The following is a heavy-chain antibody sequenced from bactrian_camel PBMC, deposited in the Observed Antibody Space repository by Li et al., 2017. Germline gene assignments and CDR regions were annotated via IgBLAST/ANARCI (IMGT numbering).Heavy chain of an antibody. CDR3: AAHSGALCDSWTLYNL. D-gene: IGHD1*01. J-gene: IGHJ4*01. CDR2: ISSPVGTT. V-gene: IGHV3S61*01. CDR1: GYRHC. Sequence: HVQLVESGGGSVQAGGSLRLSCAVSGYRHCVAWFRQVPGKAREGVASISSPVGTTYYRDDSLKGRFTISRDSAKNTVYLEMYGLEPGDTAMYYCAAHSGALCDSWTLYNLWGQGTQVTVS.